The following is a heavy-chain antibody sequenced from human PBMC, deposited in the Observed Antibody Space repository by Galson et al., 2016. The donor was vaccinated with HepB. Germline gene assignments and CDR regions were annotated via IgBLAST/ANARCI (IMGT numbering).Heavy chain of an antibody. Sequence: ETLSLTCTISGVSISNSNFYWGWIRQPPGKGLEWIGTSYNGRSTSYNPSLTSRVIISADMSRNQFSLKLSSVTAADTAVYYCARREMGTMADYWGQGTLVTVSS. CDR2: SYNGRST. CDR1: GVSISNSNFY. V-gene: IGHV4-39*01. J-gene: IGHJ4*02. CDR3: ARREMGTMADY. D-gene: IGHD5-24*01.